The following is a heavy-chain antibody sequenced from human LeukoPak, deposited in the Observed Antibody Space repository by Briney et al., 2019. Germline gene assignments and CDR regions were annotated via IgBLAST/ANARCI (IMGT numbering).Heavy chain of an antibody. CDR3: ARWGAGSRHFDL. D-gene: IGHD6-19*01. J-gene: IGHJ2*01. CDR2: INHSGST. V-gene: IGHV4-34*01. CDR1: GGSFSGYY. Sequence: KPSETLSLTCAVYGGSFSGYYWSWIRQPPGKGLEWIGEINHSGSTNYNPSLKSRVTISVDTSKNQFSLNLNSVTAADTAVYYCARWGAGSRHFDLWGRGTLVTVSS.